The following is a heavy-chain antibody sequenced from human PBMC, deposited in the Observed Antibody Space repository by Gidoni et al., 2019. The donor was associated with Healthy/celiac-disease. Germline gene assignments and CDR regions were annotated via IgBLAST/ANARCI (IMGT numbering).Heavy chain of an antibody. J-gene: IGHJ4*02. CDR1: GFTFSSYE. CDR3: ARGGDSSGYYYTY. Sequence: EVQLVESGGGLVQPGGSLRLSCAASGFTFSSYEMNWVRQAPGKGLEWVSYISSSGSTIYYADSVKGRFTISRDNAKNSLYLQMNSLRAEDTAVYYCARGGDSSGYYYTYWGQGTLVTVSS. CDR2: ISSSGSTI. D-gene: IGHD3-22*01. V-gene: IGHV3-48*03.